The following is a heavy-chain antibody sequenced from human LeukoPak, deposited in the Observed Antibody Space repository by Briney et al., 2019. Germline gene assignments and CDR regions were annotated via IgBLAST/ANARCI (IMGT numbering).Heavy chain of an antibody. Sequence: GGSLRLSCVASGFTFSSYWMSWVRQAPGKGLEWVANIKQDGSEKFYVDSVKGRFTISRDNARNSLYLQMNSPRVEDTAVYYCATDYIWGTFRIQYWGQGTLVTVAS. V-gene: IGHV3-7*03. CDR3: ATDYIWGTFRIQY. J-gene: IGHJ4*01. CDR2: IKQDGSEK. D-gene: IGHD3-16*02. CDR1: GFTFSSYW.